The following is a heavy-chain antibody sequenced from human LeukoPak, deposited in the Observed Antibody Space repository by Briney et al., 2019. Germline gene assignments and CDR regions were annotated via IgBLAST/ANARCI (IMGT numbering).Heavy chain of an antibody. V-gene: IGHV3-43D*03. J-gene: IGHJ5*02. CDR2: ISWDGGST. D-gene: IGHD6-19*01. CDR1: GFTFDDYA. Sequence: GGSLRLSCAASGFTFDDYAMHWVRQAPGKGLEWVSLISWDGGSTYYADSVKGRFTISRDNSKNSLYLQMNSLRAEDTALYYCAKDKREYSSGWNNWFDPWGQGTLVTVSS. CDR3: AKDKREYSSGWNNWFDP.